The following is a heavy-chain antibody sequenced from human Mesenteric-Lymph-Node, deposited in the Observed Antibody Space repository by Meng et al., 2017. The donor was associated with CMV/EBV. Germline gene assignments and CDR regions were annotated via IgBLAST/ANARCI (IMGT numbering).Heavy chain of an antibody. CDR3: AREFYHDDSGLTDAFDI. CDR2: IHYSGFT. CDR1: GGSLSRLF. Sequence: SETLSLTCTVSGGSLSRLFWSWIRQPPGKGLERIGNIHYSGFTNYNPSLKTRVTISTDTSKNQFSLKLRSVTAADAAVYYCAREFYHDDSGLTDAFDIWGQGTMVTVSS. V-gene: IGHV4-59*11. J-gene: IGHJ3*02. D-gene: IGHD5-12*01.